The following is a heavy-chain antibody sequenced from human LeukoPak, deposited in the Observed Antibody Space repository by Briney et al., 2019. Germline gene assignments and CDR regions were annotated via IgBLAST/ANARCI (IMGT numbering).Heavy chain of an antibody. CDR1: GGSSRGYY. Sequence: SETLSLTRALYGGSSRGYYWSWIPQPPGRGREWIGEINHSGSTNNNPSLKSRDTISVDTSQKQFSLKLRSVTAADRAGYYCARGPRYYGSGSYYKVASFDYWGQGTLVTVSS. CDR3: ARGPRYYGSGSYYKVASFDY. V-gene: IGHV4-34*04. D-gene: IGHD3-10*01. J-gene: IGHJ4*02. CDR2: INHSGST.